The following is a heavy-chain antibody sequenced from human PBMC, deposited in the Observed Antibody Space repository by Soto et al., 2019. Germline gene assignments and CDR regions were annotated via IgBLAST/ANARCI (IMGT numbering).Heavy chain of an antibody. CDR2: ISAYNGNT. Sequence: GASVKVSCKSSGYTFTSYGISCVRQAPGQGLEWMGWISAYNGNTNYAQKLQGRVTMTTDTSTSTAYMELRSLRSDDTAVYYCARDHATVTTVFQHWGQGTLVTVSS. J-gene: IGHJ1*01. V-gene: IGHV1-18*01. CDR3: ARDHATVTTVFQH. CDR1: GYTFTSYG. D-gene: IGHD4-17*01.